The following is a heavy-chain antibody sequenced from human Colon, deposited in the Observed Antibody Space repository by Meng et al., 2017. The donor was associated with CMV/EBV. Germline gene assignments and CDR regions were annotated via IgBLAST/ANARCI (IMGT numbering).Heavy chain of an antibody. D-gene: IGHD2-2*01. CDR3: AKQVGYCSSTSCVIDY. Sequence: GGSLRLSCAASGFTFSSYGMHWVRQAPGKGLEWVAFIRYDGSNKYYADSVKGRFTISRDNSKNTLYLQMNSLRAEDTAVYYCAKQVGYCSSTSCVIDYWGQGTLVTVSS. CDR2: IRYDGSNK. J-gene: IGHJ4*02. CDR1: GFTFSSYG. V-gene: IGHV3-30*02.